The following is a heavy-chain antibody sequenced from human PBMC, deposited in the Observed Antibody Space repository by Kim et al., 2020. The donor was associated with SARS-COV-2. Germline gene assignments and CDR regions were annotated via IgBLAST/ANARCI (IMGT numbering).Heavy chain of an antibody. V-gene: IGHV1-18*01. J-gene: IGHJ6*03. CDR3: ARVLRFLEWLPEGGYYYYMDV. Sequence: ASVKVSCKASGYTFTSYGISWVRQAPGQGLEWMGWISAYNGNTNYAQKLQGRVTMTTDTSTSTAYMELRSLRSDDTAVYYCARVLRFLEWLPEGGYYYYMDVWGKGTTVTVSS. CDR1: GYTFTSYG. CDR2: ISAYNGNT. D-gene: IGHD3-3*01.